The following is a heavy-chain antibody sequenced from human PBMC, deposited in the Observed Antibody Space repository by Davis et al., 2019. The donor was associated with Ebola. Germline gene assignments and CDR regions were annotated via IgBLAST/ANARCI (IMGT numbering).Heavy chain of an antibody. D-gene: IGHD3-3*01. V-gene: IGHV4-59*01. CDR2: IYYSGST. Sequence: SETLSLTCTVSGGSSSSYYWSWIRQPPGKGLEWIGYIYYSGSTNYNPSLKSRVTISVDTSKNQFSLKLSSVTAADTAVYFCARSPITISGVLVPLYWFFDLWGRGTLVTVSS. J-gene: IGHJ2*01. CDR1: GGSSSSYY. CDR3: ARSPITISGVLVPLYWFFDL.